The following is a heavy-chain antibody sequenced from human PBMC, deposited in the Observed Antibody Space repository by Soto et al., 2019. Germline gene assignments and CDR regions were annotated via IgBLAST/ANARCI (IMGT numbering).Heavy chain of an antibody. CDR3: AKDRRYGYIKTPLDY. CDR2: ISYDGSNK. D-gene: IGHD5-18*01. Sequence: GGSLRLSCAASGFTFSSYGMHWVRQAPGKGLEWVAVISYDGSNKYYADSVKGRFTISRDNSKNTLYLQMNSLRAEDTAVYYCAKDRRYGYIKTPLDYWGQGTLVTVSS. V-gene: IGHV3-30*18. J-gene: IGHJ4*02. CDR1: GFTFSSYG.